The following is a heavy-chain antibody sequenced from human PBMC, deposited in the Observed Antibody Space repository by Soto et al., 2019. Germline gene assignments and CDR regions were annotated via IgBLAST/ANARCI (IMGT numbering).Heavy chain of an antibody. D-gene: IGHD4-17*01. V-gene: IGHV4-39*01. CDR3: ANLNGDYVSD. Sequence: QLQLQESGPGLVKPSETLSLTCTVSGGSISSSTYYWGWIRQPPGKGLEWIGSISYSGSTYYNPSPKSRVTISVDTSKNQFSLRLNSVTAADTAVYYCANLNGDYVSDWGQGTLVTVSS. CDR1: GGSISSSTYY. CDR2: ISYSGST. J-gene: IGHJ4*02.